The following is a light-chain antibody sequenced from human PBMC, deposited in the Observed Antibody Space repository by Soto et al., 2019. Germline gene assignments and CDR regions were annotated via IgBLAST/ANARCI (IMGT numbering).Light chain of an antibody. V-gene: IGLV1-44*01. CDR1: SSNIGTNA. CDR3: AAWDDSLNGYV. J-gene: IGLJ1*01. Sequence: SVVTQPPSASGTPGPRGTKSCSGGSSNIGTNAVNWYQQLPGTAPKLLIYNNNQRPSGVPDRFSGSKSGTSASLAISGLQSEDEADYYCAAWDDSLNGYVFGTGTKVTVL. CDR2: NNN.